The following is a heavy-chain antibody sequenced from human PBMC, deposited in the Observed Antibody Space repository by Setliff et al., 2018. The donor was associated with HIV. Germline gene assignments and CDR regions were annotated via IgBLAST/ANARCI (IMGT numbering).Heavy chain of an antibody. D-gene: IGHD5-12*01. CDR2: IVYSGTT. J-gene: IGHJ3*01. CDR3: VRSGYSGHFDV. V-gene: IGHV4-39*01. CDR1: GGSIRSYY. Sequence: SETLSLTCTVSGGSIRSYYWGWIRQSPGKGLEWIGSIVYSGTTYYNVSLESRVTISVDTSKNQFSLKLSSVTAADTAVYYCVRSGYSGHFDVWGQRTMVTVSS.